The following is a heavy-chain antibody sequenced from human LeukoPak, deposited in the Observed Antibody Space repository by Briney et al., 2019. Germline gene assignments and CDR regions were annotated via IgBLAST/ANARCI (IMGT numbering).Heavy chain of an antibody. D-gene: IGHD7-27*01. CDR2: IIPIFGTA. CDR3: ARAIPNWGLSFSDYYYGMDV. V-gene: IGHV1-69*13. CDR1: GGTFSSYA. J-gene: IGHJ6*02. Sequence: GASVKVSCKASGGTFSSYAISWARQAPGQGLEWMGGIIPIFGTANYAQKFQGRVTITADESTSTAYMELSSLRSEDTAVYYCARAIPNWGLSFSDYYYGMDVWGQGTTVTVSS.